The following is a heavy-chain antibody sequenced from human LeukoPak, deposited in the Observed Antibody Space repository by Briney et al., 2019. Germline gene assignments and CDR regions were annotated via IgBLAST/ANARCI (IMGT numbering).Heavy chain of an antibody. D-gene: IGHD2-21*02. Sequence: PSETLSLTCTVSGDSITRDTYYWGWIRQPPGKGLEWIGGIYYSGSTYYSPSLESRVTISVDTSRSQVSLDLNSVTTADTAVYYCARRQTRNCGGDCLAAFDIWGRGTMVTVSS. CDR1: GDSITRDTYY. CDR2: IYYSGST. J-gene: IGHJ3*02. V-gene: IGHV4-39*01. CDR3: ARRQTRNCGGDCLAAFDI.